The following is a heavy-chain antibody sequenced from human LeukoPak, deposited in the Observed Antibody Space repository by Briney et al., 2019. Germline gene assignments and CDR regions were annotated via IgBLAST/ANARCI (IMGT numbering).Heavy chain of an antibody. CDR1: GGSISSSSYY. D-gene: IGHD3-22*01. CDR2: IYTTGST. CDR3: ASYRYCYDTSGYEPTAFDI. V-gene: IGHV4-61*02. Sequence: PSETLSLTCTVSGGSISSSSYYWSWIRQPAGKGLEWIGRIYTTGSTNYNPSLKSRVTMSVDTSKNQFSLKLRSVTAADTAVYYCASYRYCYDTSGYEPTAFDIWGQGTMVTVSS. J-gene: IGHJ3*02.